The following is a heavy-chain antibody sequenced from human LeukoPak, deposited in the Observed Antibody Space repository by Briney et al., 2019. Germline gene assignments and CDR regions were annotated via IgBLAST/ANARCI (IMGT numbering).Heavy chain of an antibody. Sequence: PGGSLRLSCAASGFTVSSNDMSWVRQAPGKGLEGVSVIYSGGSTSYEDSVTGRFTISRHNSKNPLYLQMNSLSAEDTAVYYCARSFLQLWDEFYFDYWGQGTLVTVSS. CDR1: GFTVSSND. V-gene: IGHV3-53*04. D-gene: IGHD5-18*01. CDR2: IYSGGST. J-gene: IGHJ4*02. CDR3: ARSFLQLWDEFYFDY.